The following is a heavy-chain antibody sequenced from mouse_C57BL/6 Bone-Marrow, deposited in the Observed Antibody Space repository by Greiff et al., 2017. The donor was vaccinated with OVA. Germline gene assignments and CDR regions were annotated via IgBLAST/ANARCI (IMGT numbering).Heavy chain of an antibody. CDR1: GFNIKDDY. J-gene: IGHJ2*01. CDR2: IDPENGDT. CDR3: TPTPDYFDY. V-gene: IGHV14-4*01. Sequence: VQLQQSGAELVRPGASVKLSCTASGFNIKDDYMHWVKQRPEQGLEWIGWIDPENGDTEYASKFQGKATITADTSSNTAYLQLSSLTSEDTAVYYCTPTPDYFDYWGQGTTLAVSS.